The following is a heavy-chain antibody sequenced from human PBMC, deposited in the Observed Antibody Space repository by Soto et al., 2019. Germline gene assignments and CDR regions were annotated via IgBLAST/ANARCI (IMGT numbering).Heavy chain of an antibody. CDR1: GYTFTIYA. D-gene: IGHD6-13*01. Sequence: ASVKGSCKASGYTFTIYARHWVRQTPGQRLECMGWINAGNGNAKYSQKFQGRVTITRDTSASTAYMELSSLRSEDTAVYYCARDPLMVSGYSSSWQENWFDPWGQGTLVTVSS. V-gene: IGHV1-3*01. CDR3: ARDPLMVSGYSSSWQENWFDP. J-gene: IGHJ5*02. CDR2: INAGNGNA.